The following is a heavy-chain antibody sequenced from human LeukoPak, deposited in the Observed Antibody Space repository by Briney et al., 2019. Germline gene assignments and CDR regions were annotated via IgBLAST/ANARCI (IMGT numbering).Heavy chain of an antibody. V-gene: IGHV4-59*01. Sequence: SETLSLTCTVSGGSISSYYWSWIRQPPGKGLEWIGYIYYSGSTNYNPSLKSRVTISVDTSKNQFSLKLSSVTAADTAVYYCVLAPNSNWFDFWGQGTQVTVSS. CDR2: IYYSGST. D-gene: IGHD2-8*01. CDR1: GGSISSYY. CDR3: VLAPNSNWFDF. J-gene: IGHJ5*01.